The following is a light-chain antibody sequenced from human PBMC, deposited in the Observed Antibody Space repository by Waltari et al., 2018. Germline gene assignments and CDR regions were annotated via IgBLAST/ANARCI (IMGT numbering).Light chain of an antibody. CDR2: QIS. CDR1: QSFVHSDGNTY. V-gene: IGKV2-30*02. J-gene: IGKJ3*01. Sequence: DVVMTQSPLSLSITPGQPASISCRSSQSFVHSDGNTYLSWYQQKPGQPPRLLIYQISYRDSGVPDRFSGSGAGTDFTLNISRVEAEDIGVYYCGQGTKLPPTFGPGTKLEIK. CDR3: GQGTKLPPT.